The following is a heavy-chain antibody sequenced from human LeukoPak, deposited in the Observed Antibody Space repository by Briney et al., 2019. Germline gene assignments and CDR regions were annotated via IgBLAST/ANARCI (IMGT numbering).Heavy chain of an antibody. CDR1: GGSISSYY. Sequence: PSETLSLTCTVSGGSISSYYWSWIRQPPGKGLEWIGYIYYSGSTNYNPSLKSRVTISVDTSKNQFSLKLSSVTAADTAVYYCARETYYYGSGSYYPDAFDIWGQGTMVTVSS. D-gene: IGHD3-10*01. CDR2: IYYSGST. CDR3: ARETYYYGSGSYYPDAFDI. J-gene: IGHJ3*02. V-gene: IGHV4-59*12.